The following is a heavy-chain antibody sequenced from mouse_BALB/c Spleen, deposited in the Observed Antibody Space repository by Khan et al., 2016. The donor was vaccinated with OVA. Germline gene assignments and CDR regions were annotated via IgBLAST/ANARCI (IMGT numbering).Heavy chain of an antibody. V-gene: IGHV1-77*01. Sequence: QVQLQQSGTELARPGASVNLSCKASGYTFTDFYINWVKQRSGQGLEWIGEISPGSGDTYYNEKFKGKAPLTADNSSSTAYMQLSSLTSEASAVYFCARRNYFGYTFAYWGQGTLVTVSA. CDR3: ARRNYFGYTFAY. D-gene: IGHD1-2*01. J-gene: IGHJ3*01. CDR2: ISPGSGDT. CDR1: GYTFTDFY.